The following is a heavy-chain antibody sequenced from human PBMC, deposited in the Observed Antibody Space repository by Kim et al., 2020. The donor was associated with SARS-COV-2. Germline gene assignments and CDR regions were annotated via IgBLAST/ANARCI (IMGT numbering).Heavy chain of an antibody. CDR3: TRGPGTPLAFWDAFDI. J-gene: IGHJ3*02. Sequence: GGSLRLSCAASGFTFSDSAIHWVRQASGKGLEWVGRIRSKANTYATAYTASVKGRFTISRDDSKNTAYLQMNSLETEDTAVYFCTRGPGTPLAFWDAFDIWGQGTIVTVSS. D-gene: IGHD1-1*01. CDR1: GFTFSDSA. V-gene: IGHV3-73*01. CDR2: IRSKANTYAT.